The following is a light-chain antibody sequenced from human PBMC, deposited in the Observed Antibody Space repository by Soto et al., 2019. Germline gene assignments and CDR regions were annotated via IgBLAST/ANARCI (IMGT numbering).Light chain of an antibody. CDR2: GAS. J-gene: IGKJ1*01. V-gene: IGKV3-20*01. CDR3: QQYGTSPST. Sequence: EIVLPQSPATLSVSPGERATLSCRASQNIFSNYLTWYQQKPGQAPRRLIFGASIRATGIPDRFSGSGSGTDFTLTISRLEPEDFAVYYCQQYGTSPSTFGQGTKVDIK. CDR1: QNIFSNY.